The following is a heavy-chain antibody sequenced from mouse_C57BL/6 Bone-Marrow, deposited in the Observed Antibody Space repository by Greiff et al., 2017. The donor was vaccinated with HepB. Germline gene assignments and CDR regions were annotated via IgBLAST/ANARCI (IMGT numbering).Heavy chain of an antibody. V-gene: IGHV14-3*01. J-gene: IGHJ1*03. D-gene: IGHD1-1*01. CDR1: GFNIKNTY. CDR2: IDPANGNT. CDR3: ALWRYYGSGWYFDV. Sequence: EVKLVESVAELVRPGASVKLSCTASGFNIKNTYMHWVKQRPEQGLEWIGRIDPANGNTKYAPKFQGKATITADTSSNTAYLQLSSLTSEDTAIYYCALWRYYGSGWYFDVWGTGTTVTVSS.